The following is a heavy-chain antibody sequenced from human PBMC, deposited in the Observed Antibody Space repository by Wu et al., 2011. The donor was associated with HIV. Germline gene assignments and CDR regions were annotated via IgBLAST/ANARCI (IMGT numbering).Heavy chain of an antibody. CDR3: ARETNIVARRMDYFYYMDV. Sequence: VSCRTSANTFSNYAFGWVRQAPGQGFEWMGVIIPIFGSSKYAQKFQGRVTITADKSTSTAFMELSSLRSDDTAVYYCARETNIVARRMDYFYYMDVWGKGTTVTVSS. CDR1: ANTFSNYA. J-gene: IGHJ6*03. CDR2: IIPIFGSS. D-gene: IGHD6-6*01. V-gene: IGHV1-69*06.